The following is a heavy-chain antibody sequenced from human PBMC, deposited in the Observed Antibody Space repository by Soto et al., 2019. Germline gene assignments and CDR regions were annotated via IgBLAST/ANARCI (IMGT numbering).Heavy chain of an antibody. V-gene: IGHV3-48*02. CDR3: ARDHGGSTWFVGVYYFFGMDV. CDR1: GFIFSDYT. D-gene: IGHD6-13*01. J-gene: IGHJ6*02. CDR2: ISSSGDAI. Sequence: EVQLVESGGDLVQPGGSLRLSCAASGFIFSDYTMTWVRQAPGRGLEFVSHISSSGDAIFYAESVKGRFTVSRDNAKNSLCLQMNSLRDDDTAVYFCARDHGGSTWFVGVYYFFGMDVWGQGPAVTVSS.